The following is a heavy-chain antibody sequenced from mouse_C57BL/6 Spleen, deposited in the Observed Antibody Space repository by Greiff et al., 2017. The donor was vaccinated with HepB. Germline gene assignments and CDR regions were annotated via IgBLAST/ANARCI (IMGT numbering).Heavy chain of an antibody. CDR1: GFTFSDYG. Sequence: EVKVVESGGGLVKPGGSLKLSCAASGFTFSDYGMHWVRQAPEKGLEWVAYISSGSSTIYYADTVKDRFTISRDNAKNTLFLQMTSLRSEDTAMYYCARVHYYAMDYWGQGTSVTVSS. V-gene: IGHV5-17*01. CDR2: ISSGSSTI. J-gene: IGHJ4*01. CDR3: ARVHYYAMDY.